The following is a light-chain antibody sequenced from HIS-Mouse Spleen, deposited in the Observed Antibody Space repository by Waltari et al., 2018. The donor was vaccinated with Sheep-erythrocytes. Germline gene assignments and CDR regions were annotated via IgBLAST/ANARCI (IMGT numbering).Light chain of an antibody. J-gene: IGLJ2*01. CDR1: SSDVGSYNL. CDR3: QVWDSSSDHVV. V-gene: IGLV2-14*02. Sequence: QSALTQPASVSGSPGQSITISCTGTSSDVGSYNLVSWYQQHPGKAPKLMIYEGSKRPSGVSNRFSGSNSGNTATLTISRVEAGDEADYYCQVWDSSSDHVVFGGGTKLTVL. CDR2: EGS.